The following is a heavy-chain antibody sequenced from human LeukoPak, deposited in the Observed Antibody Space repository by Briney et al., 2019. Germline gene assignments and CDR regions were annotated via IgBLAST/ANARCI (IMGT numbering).Heavy chain of an antibody. CDR2: IYYSGST. J-gene: IGHJ4*02. Sequence: SETLSLTCTVSGGSISSSSYYWGWIRQPPGKGLEWIGSIYYSGSTYYNPSLKSRVTISVDTSKNQFSLKLSSVTAADTAVYYCARARTIAVAGDYWGQGTLVTVSS. CDR1: GGSISSSSYY. D-gene: IGHD6-19*01. V-gene: IGHV4-39*07. CDR3: ARARTIAVAGDY.